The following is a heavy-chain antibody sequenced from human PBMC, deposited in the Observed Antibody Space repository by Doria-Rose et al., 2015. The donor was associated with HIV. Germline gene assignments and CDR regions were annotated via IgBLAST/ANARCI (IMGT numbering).Heavy chain of an antibody. V-gene: IGHV2-26*01. CDR1: GVSLSSPGMG. CDR2: IFSDDER. D-gene: IGHD6-13*01. J-gene: IGHJ4*02. CDR3: ARIKSSRWYHKYYFDF. Sequence: QITLRESGPVLVKPTETLTLTCTVSGVSLSSPGMGVSWIRPPPGQALDLLSSIFSDDERSYKTSPKSRLTISRGTSKSQVVLTMTDMDPVDTATYYCARIKSSRWYHKYYFDFWGQGTLVIVSA.